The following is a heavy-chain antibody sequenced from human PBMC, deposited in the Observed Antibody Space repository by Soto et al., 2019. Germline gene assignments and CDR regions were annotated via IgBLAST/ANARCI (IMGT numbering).Heavy chain of an antibody. CDR3: ARIMGYSYGYDWFDP. V-gene: IGHV2-70*01. J-gene: IGHJ5*02. D-gene: IGHD5-18*01. Sequence: GSGPTPVNPKQTLTLACTVSWFSLSTCGMCVSRIRQPPGKALEWLALIDWDDDKYYSTSLKTRLTISKDTSKNQVVLTMTNMDPVDTATYYCARIMGYSYGYDWFDPWGQGTLVTVSS. CDR1: WFSLSTCGMC. CDR2: IDWDDDK.